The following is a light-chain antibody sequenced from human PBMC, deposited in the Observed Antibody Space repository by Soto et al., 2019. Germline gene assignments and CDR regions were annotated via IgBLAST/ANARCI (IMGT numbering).Light chain of an antibody. Sequence: QSVLTQPASVSGSPGQSITISCTGTSSDVGSYNYVSWYQQHPGKAPKLMIYEVSDWPSGISSRFSGSKSGNTASLTISGLQTEDEADYYCSSYTSSSTLFGTGTKLTVL. V-gene: IGLV2-14*01. CDR2: EVS. CDR3: SSYTSSSTL. CDR1: SSDVGSYNY. J-gene: IGLJ1*01.